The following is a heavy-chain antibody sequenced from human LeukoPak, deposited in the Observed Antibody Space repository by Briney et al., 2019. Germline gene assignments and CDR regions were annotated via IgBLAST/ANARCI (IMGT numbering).Heavy chain of an antibody. CDR3: ARGPVFGSFDY. CDR2: IKQDGSEK. V-gene: IGHV3-7*03. J-gene: IGHJ4*02. CDR1: GFTFSSYW. Sequence: GSLRLSCAASGFTFSSYWMTWVRQAPGKGLEWVANIKQDGSEKYYVDSVKGRFTISRDNAKNSLYLQMNSLRAEGTAVYYCARGPVFGSFDYWGQGTLVTVSS. D-gene: IGHD6-19*01.